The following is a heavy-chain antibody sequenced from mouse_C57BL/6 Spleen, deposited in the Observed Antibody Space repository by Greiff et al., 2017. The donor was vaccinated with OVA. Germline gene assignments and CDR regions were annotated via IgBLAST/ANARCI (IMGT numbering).Heavy chain of an antibody. CDR2: IDPSDSYT. CDR3: ARCPITTVGYWYFDV. Sequence: QVQLQQPGAELVMPGASVKLSCKASGYTFTSYWMHWVKQRPGQGLEWIGEIDPSDSYTNYNQKFKGKSTLTVDKSSSTAYMQLSSLTSEDSAVYYCARCPITTVGYWYFDVWGTGTTVTVSS. V-gene: IGHV1-69*01. CDR1: GYTFTSYW. J-gene: IGHJ1*03. D-gene: IGHD1-1*01.